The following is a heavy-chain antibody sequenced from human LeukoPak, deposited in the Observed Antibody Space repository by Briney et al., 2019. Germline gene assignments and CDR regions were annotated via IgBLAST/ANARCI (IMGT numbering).Heavy chain of an antibody. V-gene: IGHV1-18*01. CDR2: ISAYNGNT. CDR3: ARGYGSSVRLIGMVV. CDR1: GYTFTSYG. Sequence: ASVKVSCKASGYTFTSYGISWVRQAPGQGLEWMGWISAYNGNTNYAQKLQGRVTMTTDTSTSTVYMELSSLRSEDTAVFYCARGYGSSVRLIGMVVWGQGTTVTVSS. J-gene: IGHJ6*02. D-gene: IGHD3-16*01.